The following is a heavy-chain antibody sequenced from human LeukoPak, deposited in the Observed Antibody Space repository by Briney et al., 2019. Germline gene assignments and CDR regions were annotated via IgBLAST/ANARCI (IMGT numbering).Heavy chain of an antibody. CDR3: AWSDYYDSSGYLDY. J-gene: IGHJ4*02. D-gene: IGHD3-22*01. CDR2: INPSGGST. V-gene: IGHV1-46*01. Sequence: ASVKVSCKVSGYTLTELSMHWVRQAPGQGLEWMGIINPSGGSTSYAQKFQGRVTMTRDTSTSTVYMELSSLRSEDTAVYYCAWSDYYDSSGYLDYWGQGTLVTVSS. CDR1: GYTLTELS.